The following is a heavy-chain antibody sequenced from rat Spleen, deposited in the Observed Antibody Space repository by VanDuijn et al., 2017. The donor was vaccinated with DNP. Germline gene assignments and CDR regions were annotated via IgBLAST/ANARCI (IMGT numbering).Heavy chain of an antibody. CDR2: ISPDGTTT. CDR3: ARASILRLFDY. D-gene: IGHD1-6*01. Sequence: EVKLVESGGGLVQPGRSLKLSCEASGFNFNDYWMGWVRQAPGKGLEWIGEISPDGTTTTYISLLKEKITISRDNAQNILYLQMSKLGSEDTAIYFCARASILRLFDYWGQGVTVTVSS. J-gene: IGHJ2*01. CDR1: GFNFNDYW. V-gene: IGHV4-2*01.